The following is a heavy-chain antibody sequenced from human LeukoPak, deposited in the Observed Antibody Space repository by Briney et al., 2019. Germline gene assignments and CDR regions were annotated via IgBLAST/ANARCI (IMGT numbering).Heavy chain of an antibody. J-gene: IGHJ5*02. CDR1: GFTFSSYW. CDR2: IKQDGSEK. Sequence: PGGSLRLSCAASGFTFSSYWMSWVRQAPGKGLEWVANIKQDGSEKYYVDSVKGRFTISRDNAKNSLYLQMNSLRAEDTAVYYCARGGDSSSSHWFDPWGQGTLVTVSS. CDR3: ARGGDSSSSHWFDP. D-gene: IGHD6-13*01. V-gene: IGHV3-7*01.